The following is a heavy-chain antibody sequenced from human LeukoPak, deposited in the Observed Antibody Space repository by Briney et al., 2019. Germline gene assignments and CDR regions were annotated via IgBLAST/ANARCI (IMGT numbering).Heavy chain of an antibody. CDR3: ARRGYHDYSGFDY. CDR2: ISGSSSDI. J-gene: IGHJ4*02. CDR1: GFTFSDYE. Sequence: GGSLRLSCAASGFTFSDYEMNWVRQAPGKGLEWVSSISGSSSDIYYADPVKGRFTISRDNAKNSLYLQMKSLRAEDTAVYYCARRGYHDYSGFDYWGQGTLVTVSS. V-gene: IGHV3-21*01. D-gene: IGHD1-26*01.